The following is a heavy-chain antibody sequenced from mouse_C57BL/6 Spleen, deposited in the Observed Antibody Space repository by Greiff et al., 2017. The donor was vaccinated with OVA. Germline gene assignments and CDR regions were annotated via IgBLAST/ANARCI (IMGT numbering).Heavy chain of an antibody. D-gene: IGHD2-5*01. Sequence: EVQLQQSGPELVKPGASVKISCKASGYTFTDYYMNWVKQSHGKSLEWIGDINPNNGGTSYNQKFKGKATLTVDKSSSTAYMELRSLTSEDSAVYYCANSYYSNYGVYFDYWGQGTTLTVSS. CDR1: GYTFTDYY. J-gene: IGHJ2*01. CDR3: ANSYYSNYGVYFDY. CDR2: INPNNGGT. V-gene: IGHV1-26*01.